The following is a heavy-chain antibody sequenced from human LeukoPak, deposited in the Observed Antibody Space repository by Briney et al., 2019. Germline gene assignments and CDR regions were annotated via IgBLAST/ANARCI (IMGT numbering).Heavy chain of an antibody. Sequence: ASVNVSCKASGYTFTSYGISWVRQAPGQGLEWMGWISANSGGTNYAQKFQGRVTMTQDTSIITAYMELSSLTSDDTAVYYCARDGSAWSLDYWGQGTLVTVSS. D-gene: IGHD6-19*01. J-gene: IGHJ4*02. CDR1: GYTFTSYG. CDR2: ISANSGGT. V-gene: IGHV1-18*01. CDR3: ARDGSAWSLDY.